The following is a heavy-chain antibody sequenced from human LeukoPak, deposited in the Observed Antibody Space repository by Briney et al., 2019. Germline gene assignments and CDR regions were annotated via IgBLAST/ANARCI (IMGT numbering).Heavy chain of an antibody. CDR1: GFSFSSYG. CDR2: ISSGSNYI. Sequence: PGGSLRLSCAVSGFSFSSYGMNWVRQAPGKGLEWVSFISSGSNYIYYADSVKGRFTISRDNAMNSLYLQMNSLRAEDTAVYYCARAGDNTTMVTQWGQGTLVTVSS. D-gene: IGHD5-18*01. CDR3: ARAGDNTTMVTQ. V-gene: IGHV3-21*01. J-gene: IGHJ4*02.